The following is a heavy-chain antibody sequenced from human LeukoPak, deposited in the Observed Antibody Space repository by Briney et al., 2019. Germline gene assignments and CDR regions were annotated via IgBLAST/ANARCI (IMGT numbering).Heavy chain of an antibody. V-gene: IGHV3-21*01. CDR1: GFTFGAYT. J-gene: IGHJ4*02. CDR2: IFSRSESI. CDR3: ARDFLHSSTSRPFDY. Sequence: PGGSLRLSCAASGFTFGAYTMNWVRKAPGKGLEWVSCIFSRSESIFYADSVKGRFTISRDNAKNSLYLQIDSLRAEDTAVYYCARDFLHSSTSRPFDYWGQGTLVTVSS. D-gene: IGHD2-2*01.